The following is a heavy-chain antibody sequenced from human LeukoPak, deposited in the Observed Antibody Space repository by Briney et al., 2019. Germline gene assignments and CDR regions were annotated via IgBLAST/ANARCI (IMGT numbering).Heavy chain of an antibody. CDR3: AKPSYYDSSGSTSNYYYYGMDV. Sequence: PGGSLRLSCAASGFTFSSYAMSWVRQAPGKGLEWVSAISGSGGSTYYADSVKGRFTISRDNSKNTLYLQMNSLRVEDTAVYYCAKPSYYDSSGSTSNYYYYGMDVWGQGTTVTVSS. J-gene: IGHJ6*02. CDR2: ISGSGGST. D-gene: IGHD3-22*01. CDR1: GFTFSSYA. V-gene: IGHV3-23*01.